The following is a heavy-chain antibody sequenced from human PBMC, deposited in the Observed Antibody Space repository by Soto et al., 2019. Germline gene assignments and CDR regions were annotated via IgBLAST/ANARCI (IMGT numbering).Heavy chain of an antibody. Sequence: EVQLLESGGGLVQPGGSLRVSCAASGFTFSTYGMSWVRQAPGKGLEWVSGISSSGGSTYYADSVKGRFTISRDNSKNTLYLQMSSLRAEDTAIYYCAKEVRYYCSGSYNWYFDLWGRGTLVTVSS. J-gene: IGHJ2*01. CDR3: AKEVRYYCSGSYNWYFDL. CDR1: GFTFSTYG. CDR2: ISSSGGST. V-gene: IGHV3-23*01. D-gene: IGHD3-10*01.